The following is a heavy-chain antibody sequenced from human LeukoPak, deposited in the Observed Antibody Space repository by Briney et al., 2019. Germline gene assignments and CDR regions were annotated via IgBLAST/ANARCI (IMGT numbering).Heavy chain of an antibody. D-gene: IGHD6-13*01. CDR1: GGSISSSSYY. Sequence: SETLSLTCTVSGGSISSSSYYWGWIRQPPGTGLEWIGSIYYSGSTYYNPSLKSRVTISVDTSKNQFSLKLSSVTAADTAVYYCARVTRIAAAGLFYGMDVWGQGTTVTVSS. CDR2: IYYSGST. CDR3: ARVTRIAAAGLFYGMDV. V-gene: IGHV4-39*07. J-gene: IGHJ6*02.